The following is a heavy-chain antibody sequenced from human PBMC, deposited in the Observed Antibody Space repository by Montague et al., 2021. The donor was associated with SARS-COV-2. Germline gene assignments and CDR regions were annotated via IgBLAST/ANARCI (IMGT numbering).Heavy chain of an antibody. J-gene: IGHJ4*02. V-gene: IGHV4-34*01. Sequence: SETLSLTCAVYGGPFSDYHWTWIRQSPGGGLEWIGQINYGGSTKHNPSLRSRVTISIDTSKNQFSLKLTSVTAADTAVYYCARGAPGYWGQGTLVTVSS. CDR2: INYGGST. D-gene: IGHD1-1*01. CDR1: GGPFSDYH. CDR3: ARGAPGY.